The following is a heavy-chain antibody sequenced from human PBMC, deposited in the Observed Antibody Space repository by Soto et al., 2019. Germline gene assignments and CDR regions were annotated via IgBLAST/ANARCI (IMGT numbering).Heavy chain of an antibody. V-gene: IGHV3-64D*06. Sequence: VGSLRLSCSASGFRFRSYAMHWVRRAPGKGLEYVAGIRGIGGDTLYADSVKGRFTISRDQPKNTVFLQMSSLRIEDTAVYYCVKGRSGEYYFDAMDVWGQGTTVTVSS. CDR1: GFRFRSYA. CDR2: IRGIGGDT. D-gene: IGHD3-9*01. CDR3: VKGRSGEYYFDAMDV. J-gene: IGHJ6*02.